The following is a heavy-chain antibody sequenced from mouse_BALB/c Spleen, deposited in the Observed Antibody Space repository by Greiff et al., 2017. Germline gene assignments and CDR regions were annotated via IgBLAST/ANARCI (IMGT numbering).Heavy chain of an antibody. CDR3: TREATTVVAKGFAY. J-gene: IGHJ3*01. CDR2: IYPGNSDT. D-gene: IGHD1-1*01. V-gene: IGHV1-5*01. Sequence: VQLQQSGTVLARPGASVKMSCKASGYTFTSYWMHWVKQRPGQGLEWIGAIYPGNSDTSYNQKFKGKAKLTAVTSTSTAYMELSSLTNEDSAVYYCTREATTVVAKGFAYWGQGTLVTVSA. CDR1: GYTFTSYW.